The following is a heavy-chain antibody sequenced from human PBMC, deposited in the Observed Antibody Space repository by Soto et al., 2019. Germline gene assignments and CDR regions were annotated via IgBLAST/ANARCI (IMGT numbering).Heavy chain of an antibody. D-gene: IGHD3-10*01. CDR2: IIPIFGTA. V-gene: IGHV1-69*13. CDR1: GYTFTAHA. CDR3: ARGGVYGSGSYYTRLTYYYYYGMDV. Sequence: SVKVSCKASGYTFTAHAMHWVRQAPGQGLEWMGGIIPIFGTANYAQKFQGRVTITADESTSTAYMELSSLRSEDTAVYYCARGGVYGSGSYYTRLTYYYYYGMDVWGQGTTVTVSS. J-gene: IGHJ6*02.